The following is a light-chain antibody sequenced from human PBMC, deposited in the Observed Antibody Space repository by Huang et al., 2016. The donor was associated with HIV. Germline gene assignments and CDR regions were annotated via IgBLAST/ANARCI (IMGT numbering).Light chain of an antibody. CDR2: AAS. Sequence: EIVMTQSPATLSVSPGERATLSCRASQSVSSNLAWYQQKPGQAPRLLIYAASTRAPGIPARFSGRWSGTEFTLTISSLQSEDFAVYYCQQYNNWPRTFGQGTKVEIK. CDR3: QQYNNWPRT. J-gene: IGKJ1*01. V-gene: IGKV3-15*01. CDR1: QSVSSN.